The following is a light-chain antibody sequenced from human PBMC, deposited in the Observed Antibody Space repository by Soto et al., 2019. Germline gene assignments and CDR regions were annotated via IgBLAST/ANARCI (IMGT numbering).Light chain of an antibody. J-gene: IGKJ1*01. CDR3: QQYNNWPWT. Sequence: EIVMTQSPATLSVSPGGRATLSCRASQSISDTLAWYQQKPGQAPRLLIYGASKRATGFPARFSGSGSGTDFTLTISSLQSEDFEVYYCQQYNNWPWTFGQGTKVDIK. CDR1: QSISDT. CDR2: GAS. V-gene: IGKV3-15*01.